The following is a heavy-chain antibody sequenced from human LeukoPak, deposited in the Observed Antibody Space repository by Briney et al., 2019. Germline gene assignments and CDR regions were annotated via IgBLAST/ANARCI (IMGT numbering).Heavy chain of an antibody. Sequence: SETLSLTCAVYGGSFSGYYWSWIRQPPGKGLEWIGEINHSGSTNYNPSLKSRVTISVDTSKNQFSLKLSSVTAADTAVYYCARQTRLTTPYYYYGMDVWGQGTTATVSS. CDR1: GGSFSGYY. CDR3: ARQTRLTTPYYYYGMDV. J-gene: IGHJ6*02. CDR2: INHSGST. V-gene: IGHV4-34*01. D-gene: IGHD1-1*01.